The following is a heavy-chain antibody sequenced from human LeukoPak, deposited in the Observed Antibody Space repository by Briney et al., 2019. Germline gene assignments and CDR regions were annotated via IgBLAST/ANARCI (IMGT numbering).Heavy chain of an antibody. CDR3: AKADRPTTVTPYFDY. D-gene: IGHD4-17*01. CDR1: GLTFSSYG. J-gene: IGHJ4*02. Sequence: GGSLRLSCAASGLTFSSYGMSWVRQAPGKGLEWVSAISFTGGAAYYADSVKGRFTISRDNSKNTLYLQMNSLRADDTAVYYCAKADRPTTVTPYFDYWGQGTLVTVSS. CDR2: ISFTGGAA. V-gene: IGHV3-23*01.